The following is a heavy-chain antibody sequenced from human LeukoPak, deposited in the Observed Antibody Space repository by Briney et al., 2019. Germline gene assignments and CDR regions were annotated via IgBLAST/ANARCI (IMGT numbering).Heavy chain of an antibody. D-gene: IGHD3-10*01. CDR1: GFTFRSYA. J-gene: IGHJ6*02. V-gene: IGHV3-23*01. Sequence: GGSLRLSCGTSGFTFRSYAMSWVRQAPGKGLDWVSGINRNGGSTYYADSVKGRFTVSRDNSKNTLYLQMNSLRVEDTAVYYCAKDSTDLLWFGELSIGGMDVWGQGTTVTVSS. CDR2: INRNGGST. CDR3: AKDSTDLLWFGELSIGGMDV.